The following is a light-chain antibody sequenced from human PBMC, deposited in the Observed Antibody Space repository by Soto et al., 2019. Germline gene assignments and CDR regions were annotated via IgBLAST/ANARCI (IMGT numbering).Light chain of an antibody. CDR1: QSVSSNY. V-gene: IGKV3-20*01. CDR3: QQYGTSPVT. CDR2: GAS. Sequence: EIVLTQPPGTLSLSPGERATLSCRASQSVSSNYLAWYQQKPGQAPRLLIYGASRRATGIPDRFSGSGSGTDFTLTISRLEPEDFAVYYCQQYGTSPVTFGQATKLEIK. J-gene: IGKJ2*01.